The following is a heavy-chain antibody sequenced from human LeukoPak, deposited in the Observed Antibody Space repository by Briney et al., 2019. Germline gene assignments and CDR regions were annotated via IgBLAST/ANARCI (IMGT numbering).Heavy chain of an antibody. V-gene: IGHV3-21*01. CDR1: GFTFSSYS. CDR3: ARDFLRLGELLGEDWFDP. D-gene: IGHD3-16*01. J-gene: IGHJ5*02. Sequence: GGSLRLSCAASGFTFSSYSMNWVRQAPGKGLEWVSFISSGSSYIYYADSVKGRFTISRDNAKNSLYLQMNSLRAEDTAVYYCARDFLRLGELLGEDWFDPWGQGTLVTVSP. CDR2: ISSGSSYI.